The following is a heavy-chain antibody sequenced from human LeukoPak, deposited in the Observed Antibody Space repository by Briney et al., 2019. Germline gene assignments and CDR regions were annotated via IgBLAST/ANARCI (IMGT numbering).Heavy chain of an antibody. V-gene: IGHV1-18*01. CDR3: AREGYFGSGIDYYYGMDV. CDR1: GFTFTIYG. D-gene: IGHD3-10*01. J-gene: IGHJ6*02. Sequence: ASVTVSCKASGFTFTIYGITWVRQAPGQGLEWMGWISAHNGDTKYAQKLQGRVTVPTDTSTSTAYMELRSLRSDDTAVYYCAREGYFGSGIDYYYGMDVWGQGTKVTVSS. CDR2: ISAHNGDT.